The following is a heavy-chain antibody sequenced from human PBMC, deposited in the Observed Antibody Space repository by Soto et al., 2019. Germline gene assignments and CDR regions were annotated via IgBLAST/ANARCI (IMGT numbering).Heavy chain of an antibody. CDR3: ARDSDYSNYFVVNWFDP. V-gene: IGHV1-69*13. Sequence: SVKVSCKASGGTFSSYAISWVRQAPGQGLEWMGGIIPIFGTANYAQKFQGRVTITADESTSTAYMELSSLRSEDTAVYYCARDSDYSNYFVVNWFDPWGQGTLVTVSS. CDR1: GGTFSSYA. J-gene: IGHJ5*02. CDR2: IIPIFGTA. D-gene: IGHD4-4*01.